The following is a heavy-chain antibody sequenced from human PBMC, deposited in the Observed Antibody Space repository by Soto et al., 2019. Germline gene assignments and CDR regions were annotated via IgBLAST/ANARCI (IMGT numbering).Heavy chain of an antibody. CDR1: GYTFSTYE. D-gene: IGHD3-22*01. CDR2: INPGNGNT. V-gene: IGHV1-3*01. CDR3: ARGGYFDSSDYLAY. Sequence: ASVKVSCKASGYTFSTYEISWVRQAPGRGLEWMGWINPGNGNTKYSQQFQGRVIIDRDTSASTAYMELSSLRSEDTAVYYCARGGYFDSSDYLAYWGLGTLVTVTS. J-gene: IGHJ4*02.